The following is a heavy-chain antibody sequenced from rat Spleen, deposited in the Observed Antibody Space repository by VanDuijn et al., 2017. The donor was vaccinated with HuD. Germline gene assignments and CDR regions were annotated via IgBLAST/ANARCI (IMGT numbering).Heavy chain of an antibody. Sequence: EVQLVESGGGLVQPGRSLKLSCAASGFTFSDYDMAWVRQAPTKGLEWVTSISPSGGANYYRDSVKGRFTVSRNNAKNTLYLQLDSLRSEDTATYYCVRQDTSGYSNWFAYWGQGTLVTVSS. V-gene: IGHV5S13*01. CDR1: GFTFSDYD. CDR3: VRQDTSGYSNWFAY. J-gene: IGHJ3*01. D-gene: IGHD4-3*01. CDR2: ISPSGGAN.